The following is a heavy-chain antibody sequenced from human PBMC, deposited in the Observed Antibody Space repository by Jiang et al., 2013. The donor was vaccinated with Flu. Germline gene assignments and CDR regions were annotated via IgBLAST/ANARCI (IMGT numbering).Heavy chain of an antibody. CDR2: IYHSGST. V-gene: IGHV4-30-2*01. CDR3: AREKVSTSHFDY. D-gene: IGHD5/OR15-5a*01. J-gene: IGHJ4*02. CDR1: GGSITSTGYS. Sequence: SGLVKPSQTLSLTCAVSGGSITSTGYSWSWIRQPPGKGLEWIGYIYHSGSTYYNPSLKSRVTMSVDRSKNQFSLNVVSVTAADTAVYYCAREKVSTSHFDYWGQGTLVTVSS.